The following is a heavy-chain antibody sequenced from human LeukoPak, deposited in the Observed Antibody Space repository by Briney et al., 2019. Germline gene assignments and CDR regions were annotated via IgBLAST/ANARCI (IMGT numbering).Heavy chain of an antibody. CDR2: ISGSGGST. CDR1: GFTFSSYA. CDR3: AKRGIISGDAFDI. J-gene: IGHJ3*02. V-gene: IGHV3-23*01. Sequence: PGGSLRLSCAAPGFTFSSYAMSWVRQAPGKGLEWVSAISGSGGSTYYADSVKGRFTISRDNSKNTLYLQMNSLRAEDTAVYYCAKRGIISGDAFDIWGQGTMDTVSS. D-gene: IGHD1-26*01.